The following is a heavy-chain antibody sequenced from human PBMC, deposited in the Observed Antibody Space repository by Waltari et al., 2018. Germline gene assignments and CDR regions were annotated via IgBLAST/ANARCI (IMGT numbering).Heavy chain of an antibody. CDR2: FNTNTGNP. Sequence: QVQLVPSGSELKKTGASVKGYLKASGYTFTSYSMYLGRQAPGQGLEWMGWFNTNTGNPTYAQGFTGRFVFSLDTSVSTAYLQISSLKAEDTAVYYCARDASYQANWKFSPGLRDWGQGTLVTVSS. V-gene: IGHV7-4-1*02. J-gene: IGHJ4*02. D-gene: IGHD1-1*01. CDR1: GYTFTSYS. CDR3: ARDASYQANWKFSPGLRD.